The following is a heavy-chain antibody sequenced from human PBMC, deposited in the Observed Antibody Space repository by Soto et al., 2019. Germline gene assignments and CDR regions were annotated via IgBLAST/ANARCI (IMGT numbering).Heavy chain of an antibody. CDR2: INHSGST. CDR1: GGSFSGYY. D-gene: IGHD3-16*01. CDR3: ARGWGRIFDY. Sequence: QVQLQQWGAGLLKPPETLSLTCAVYGGSFSGYYWNWIRQPPGKGLEWSGEINHSGSTNYNPSLKSRVTISGDASKNQFSLKLSSVTAADTAVYYCARGWGRIFDYWGQGTLVTVSS. V-gene: IGHV4-34*01. J-gene: IGHJ4*02.